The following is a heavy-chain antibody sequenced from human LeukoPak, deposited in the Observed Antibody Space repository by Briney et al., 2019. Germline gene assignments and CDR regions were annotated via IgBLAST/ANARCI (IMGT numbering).Heavy chain of an antibody. V-gene: IGHV3-7*03. J-gene: IGHJ4*02. CDR3: AKEGRSLQTY. CDR2: IKEDGTET. Sequence: GGSLRLSCAASGFTFSRSWMIWVRLAPGKGLEWVANIKEDGTETYYVDSVKGRFTISRDNAKNSLYLQMNSLRVEDTAVYYCAKEGRSLQTYWGQGTLVTVSS. CDR1: GFTFSRSW. D-gene: IGHD5-24*01.